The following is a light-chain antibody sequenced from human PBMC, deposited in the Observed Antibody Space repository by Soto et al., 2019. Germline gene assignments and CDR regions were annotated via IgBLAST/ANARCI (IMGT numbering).Light chain of an antibody. CDR1: QSVGRNY. J-gene: IGKJ1*01. V-gene: IGKV3-20*01. CDR2: GAS. CDR3: QQYASSPLT. Sequence: EIVLTQSPGTLSLSTGERATLSCRASQSVGRNYLAWYQQKPGQAPRLLIYGASSRATGIPDSFSGSGSGTDFTLTISRLEPEDFAVYYCQQYASSPLTFGQGTKVDIK.